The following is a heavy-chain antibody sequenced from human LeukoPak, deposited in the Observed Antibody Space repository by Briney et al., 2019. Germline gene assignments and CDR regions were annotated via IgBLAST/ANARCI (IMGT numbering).Heavy chain of an antibody. J-gene: IGHJ5*02. CDR3: LKSEDYRFDP. CDR2: IYHSGST. Sequence: SETLSLTRAVSGASISNSRWWTWVPQPPGKGLEVIGEIYHSGSTNYYPPLISRVTISVDKSNYQFSLKLISVAAADTALYYCLKSEDYRFDPWGRGTLVTVSS. CDR1: GASISNSRW. D-gene: IGHD4/OR15-4a*01. V-gene: IGHV4-4*02.